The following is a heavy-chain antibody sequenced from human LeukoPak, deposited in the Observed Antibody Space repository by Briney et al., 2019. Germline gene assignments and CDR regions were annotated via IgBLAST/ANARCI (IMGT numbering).Heavy chain of an antibody. V-gene: IGHV3-7*04. CDR3: ARGVPAAISDWYFDL. J-gene: IGHJ2*01. CDR2: IKQAGSEN. Sequence: GALRLSCAASGFIFSSYWMTWVRQAPGKGLEWVANIKQAGSENSYVDSVKGRFTISRDNAKNSLYLQMNSLRAEDTAVYYCARGVPAAISDWYFDLWGRGTLVTVSS. D-gene: IGHD2-2*01. CDR1: GFIFSSYW.